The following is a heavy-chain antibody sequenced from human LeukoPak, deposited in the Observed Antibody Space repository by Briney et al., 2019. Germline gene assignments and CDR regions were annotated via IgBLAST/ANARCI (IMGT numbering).Heavy chain of an antibody. D-gene: IGHD6-19*01. Sequence: SETLSLTCTVSGGSISSYYWSWIRQPPGKGLEWIGYIYYSGSTYYNPSLKSRVTISVDTSKNQFSLKLSSVTAADMAVYYCARHAAAVAGHFDYWGQGTLVTVSS. CDR3: ARHAAAVAGHFDY. J-gene: IGHJ4*02. CDR2: IYYSGST. V-gene: IGHV4-59*04. CDR1: GGSISSYY.